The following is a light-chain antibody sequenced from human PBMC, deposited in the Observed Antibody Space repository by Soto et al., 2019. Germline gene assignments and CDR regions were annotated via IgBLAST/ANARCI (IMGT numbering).Light chain of an antibody. V-gene: IGKV2-28*01. CDR2: LGS. CDR3: MQALQTPVT. CDR1: QSLLHSIGYNY. J-gene: IGKJ5*01. Sequence: EIVLTQSPLSLPVSPGEPASISCRSGQSLLHSIGYNYLDWYLQKPGQSPQLLIYLGSNRASGVSDRFSGSGSGTDFTLKTSRVEAEDVGVYYCMQALQTPVTFGQGTRLEI.